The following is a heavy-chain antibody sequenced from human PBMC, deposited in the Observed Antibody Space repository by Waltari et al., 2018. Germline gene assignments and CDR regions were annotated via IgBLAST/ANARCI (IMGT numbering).Heavy chain of an antibody. D-gene: IGHD4-17*01. V-gene: IGHV3-23*01. CDR3: AKVVDGDYSFDY. CDR2: ISGSGCST. CDR1: GFTFSSYA. Sequence: EVQLLESGGGLVQPGGSLRLSCAASGFTFSSYAMSWVRQAPGKGLGWVSAISGSGCSTYYADSVKGLFTISRDKSKNTLYLQMNSLRAEDTAVYYCAKVVDGDYSFDYWGQGTLVTVSS. J-gene: IGHJ4*02.